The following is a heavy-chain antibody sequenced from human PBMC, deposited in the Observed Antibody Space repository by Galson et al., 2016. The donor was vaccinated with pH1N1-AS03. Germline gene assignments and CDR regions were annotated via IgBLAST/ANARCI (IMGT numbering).Heavy chain of an antibody. CDR1: GFTFTSYG. V-gene: IGHV3-NL1*01. Sequence: SLRLSCAASGFTFTSYGIHWVRQAPGKGLEWVSVIHPGGDTYNADSVKGRFTISRDNFENMVYLQMNSLRPEDTAVYYCAGDEGFANGINVWGQGATVTVSS. D-gene: IGHD3-3*01. CDR2: IHPGGDT. J-gene: IGHJ6*02. CDR3: AGDEGFANGINV.